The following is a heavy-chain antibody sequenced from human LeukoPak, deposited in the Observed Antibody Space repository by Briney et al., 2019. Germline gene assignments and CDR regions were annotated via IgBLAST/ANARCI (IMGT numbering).Heavy chain of an antibody. CDR2: INPNSGGT. J-gene: IGHJ4*02. CDR1: GYTFTGYY. Sequence: GASVKVSCKASGYTFTGYYMHWLRQAPGQGLEWMGWINPNSGGTNYAQKFQGRVTMTRDTSISTAYMELSRLRSDDTAVYYCARDSDTAMVTGPDYWGQGTLVTVSS. V-gene: IGHV1-2*02. CDR3: ARDSDTAMVTGPDY. D-gene: IGHD5-18*01.